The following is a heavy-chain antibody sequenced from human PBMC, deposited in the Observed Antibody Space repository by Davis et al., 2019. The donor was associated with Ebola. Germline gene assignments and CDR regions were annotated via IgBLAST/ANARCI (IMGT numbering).Heavy chain of an antibody. V-gene: IGHV3-11*06. CDR3: AKEQCTNGVCSFVTYFNY. J-gene: IGHJ4*02. D-gene: IGHD2-8*01. CDR1: KFTFRDYF. CDR2: ISSDSDYI. Sequence: GESLKISCAASKFTFRDYFISWIRQAPGKGLEWVSSISSDSDYIYYADSAKGRFTISRDNAKNSLYLQMNSLRAEDTAVYYCAKEQCTNGVCSFVTYFNYWGQGTLVTVSS.